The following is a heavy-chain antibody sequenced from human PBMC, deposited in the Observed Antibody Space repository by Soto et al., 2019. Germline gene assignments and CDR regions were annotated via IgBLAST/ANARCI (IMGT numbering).Heavy chain of an antibody. CDR2: IKQDGSEK. D-gene: IGHD3-9*01. CDR3: ARVGDILTGGRPYYYGMDV. V-gene: IGHV3-7*01. CDR1: GFTFSSYW. Sequence: PGGSLRLSCAASGFTFSSYWMSWVRQAPGKGLEWVANIKQDGSEKYYVDSVKGRSTISRDNAKNSLYLQMNSLRAEDTAVYYCARVGDILTGGRPYYYGMDVWGQGTTVTVSS. J-gene: IGHJ6*02.